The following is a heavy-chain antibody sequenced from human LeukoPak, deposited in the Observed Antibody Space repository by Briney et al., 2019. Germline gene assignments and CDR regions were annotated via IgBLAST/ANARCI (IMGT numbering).Heavy chain of an antibody. Sequence: GGTLRLSCAASGFTSSSYGMSWVRQAPGKGLEWVSAISGSGGSTYYADSVKGRFTISRDNSKNTLYLQMNSLRAEDTAVYYCARETCSGGSCYFPYWGQGTLVTVSS. V-gene: IGHV3-23*01. D-gene: IGHD2-15*01. CDR3: ARETCSGGSCYFPY. CDR1: GFTSSSYG. CDR2: ISGSGGST. J-gene: IGHJ4*02.